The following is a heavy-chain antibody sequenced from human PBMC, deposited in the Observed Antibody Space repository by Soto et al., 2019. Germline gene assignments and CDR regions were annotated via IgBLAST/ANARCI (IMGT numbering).Heavy chain of an antibody. Sequence: GGSLRLSCAASGFTFINYAMTWVRQAPGEGLEWVSTISGNGANTHYADSVKGRFSISRDNSKNTLYIQMNSLRADDTAVYYCAKDYGSPRYFFDYWGQGALVTVYS. CDR2: ISGNGANT. CDR1: GFTFINYA. V-gene: IGHV3-23*01. J-gene: IGHJ4*02. D-gene: IGHD6-19*01. CDR3: AKDYGSPRYFFDY.